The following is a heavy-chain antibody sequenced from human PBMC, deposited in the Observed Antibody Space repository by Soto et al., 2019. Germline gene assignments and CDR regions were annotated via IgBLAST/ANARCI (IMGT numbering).Heavy chain of an antibody. CDR1: GFTFSSYA. V-gene: IGHV3-30-3*01. CDR2: ISYDGSNK. D-gene: IGHD3-3*01. Sequence: GSLRLSCAASGFTFSSYAMHWVRQAPGKGLEWVAVISYDGSNKYYADSVKGRFTISRDNSKNTLYLQMNSLRAEDTAVYYCAGNYDFWSGSPDYWGQGTLVTVSS. J-gene: IGHJ4*02. CDR3: AGNYDFWSGSPDY.